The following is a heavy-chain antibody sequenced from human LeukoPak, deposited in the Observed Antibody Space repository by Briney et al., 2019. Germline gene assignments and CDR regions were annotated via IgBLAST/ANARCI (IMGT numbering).Heavy chain of an antibody. CDR2: ISYDGKNY. Sequence: PGGSLRLSCAASGFTFSNYGMHWVRQAPGKGREWGALISYDGKNYNYADSVKGRFTISRDNSKNTLYLQMNSLRPEDTAVYYCAKVVSIGYDNYFDYWGQGTLVTVSS. J-gene: IGHJ4*02. CDR1: GFTFSNYG. D-gene: IGHD5-12*01. V-gene: IGHV3-30*18. CDR3: AKVVSIGYDNYFDY.